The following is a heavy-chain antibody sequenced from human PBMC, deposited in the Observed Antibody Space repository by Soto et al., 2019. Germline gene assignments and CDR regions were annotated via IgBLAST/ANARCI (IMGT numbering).Heavy chain of an antibody. J-gene: IGHJ5*02. Sequence: PSDTLSLTCTVSGGSISSYYWSWIRQPPGKGLEWIGYIYYSGSTNYNPSIKGRVTLSVDTSMNQFSLKLSSVTAADTAVYYCEREDRSGWSNWFDPWGQGTLVTVSS. CDR2: IYYSGST. CDR1: GGSISSYY. V-gene: IGHV4-59*01. D-gene: IGHD6-19*01. CDR3: EREDRSGWSNWFDP.